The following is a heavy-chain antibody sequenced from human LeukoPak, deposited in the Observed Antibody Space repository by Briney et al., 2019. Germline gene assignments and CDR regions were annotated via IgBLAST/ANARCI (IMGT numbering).Heavy chain of an antibody. J-gene: IGHJ6*02. V-gene: IGHV4-30-2*01. CDR3: ASYGSGSYDNGMDV. D-gene: IGHD3-10*01. Sequence: SETLSLTCAVSGGSISSGGYSWSWIRQPPGKGLEWIGYIYHSGSTYYNPSLKSRVTISVDRSKNRFSLKLSSVTAADTAVYYCASYGSGSYDNGMDVWGQGTTVTVSS. CDR1: GGSISSGGYS. CDR2: IYHSGST.